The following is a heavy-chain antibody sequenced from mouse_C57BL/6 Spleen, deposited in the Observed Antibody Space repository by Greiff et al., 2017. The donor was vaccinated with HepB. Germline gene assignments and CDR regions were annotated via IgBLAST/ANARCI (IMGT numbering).Heavy chain of an antibody. CDR2: IYPGDGDT. J-gene: IGHJ1*03. CDR3: ARSDTGGWYFDV. Sequence: QVQLQQSGPELVKPGASVKISCKASGYAFSSSWMNWVKQRPGKGLEWIGRIYPGDGDTNYNGKFKGKATLTADKSSSTAYMQLSSLTSEDSAVYFCARSDTGGWYFDVWGTGTTVTVSS. D-gene: IGHD5-1-1*01. V-gene: IGHV1-82*01. CDR1: GYAFSSSW.